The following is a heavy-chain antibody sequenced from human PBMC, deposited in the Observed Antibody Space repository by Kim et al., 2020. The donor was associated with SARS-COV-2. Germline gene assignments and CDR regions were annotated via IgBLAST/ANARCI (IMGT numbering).Heavy chain of an antibody. V-gene: IGHV3-23*01. D-gene: IGHD2-15*01. CDR3: TKSRSGAVNHGMDD. CDR2: VSASDGST. Sequence: GGSLRLSCAASGFTFSSYAMSWVRQAPGKGLEWVSTVSASDGSTYYADSVKGRFTISRGNSKNTQYLQMNSLRAEDTAVYYCTKSRSGAVNHGMDDWSQGTTVSVPS. CDR1: GFTFSSYA. J-gene: IGHJ6*02.